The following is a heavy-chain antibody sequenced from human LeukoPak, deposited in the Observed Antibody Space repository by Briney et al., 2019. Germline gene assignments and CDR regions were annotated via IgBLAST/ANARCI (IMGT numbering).Heavy chain of an antibody. CDR2: IWFDGSNK. Sequence: GGSLRLSCAASGFTFSRYWMHWVRQAPGKGLEWVAVIWFDGSNKYYADSVKGRFTISRDNSKNTLYLQMNSLRAEDTAVYYCARVRGDDKYSSGWYLDYWGQGTLVTVSS. CDR3: ARVRGDDKYSSGWYLDY. D-gene: IGHD6-19*01. J-gene: IGHJ4*02. CDR1: GFTFSRYW. V-gene: IGHV3-33*08.